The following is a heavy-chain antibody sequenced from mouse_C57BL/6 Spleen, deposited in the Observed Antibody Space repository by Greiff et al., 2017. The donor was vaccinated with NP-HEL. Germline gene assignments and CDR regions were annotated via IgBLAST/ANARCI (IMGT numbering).Heavy chain of an antibody. V-gene: IGHV1-52*01. D-gene: IGHD2-4*01. J-gene: IGHJ2*01. CDR1: GYTFTSYW. Sequence: QVQLQQPGAELVRPGSSVKLSCKASGYTFTSYWMHWVKQRPIQGLEWIGNIDPSDSETHYNQKFKDKATLTVDKSSSTPYMQLSSLTSEDSAVYDCESYYDSGFDYWGQGTTLTVSS. CDR2: IDPSDSET. CDR3: ESYYDSGFDY.